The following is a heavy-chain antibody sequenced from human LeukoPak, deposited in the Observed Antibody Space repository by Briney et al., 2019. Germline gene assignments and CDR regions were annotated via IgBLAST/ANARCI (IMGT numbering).Heavy chain of an antibody. V-gene: IGHV4-59*01. CDR2: IYYSGST. Sequence: SETLSLTCTISGGSISSYYWSWIRQPPGKGLEWIGYIYYSGSTNYNPSLKSRVTISVDTSKNQFSLKLSSVTAADTAVYYCARDTYSSGYYDYWGQGTLVTVSS. D-gene: IGHD3-22*01. J-gene: IGHJ4*02. CDR1: GGSISSYY. CDR3: ARDTYSSGYYDY.